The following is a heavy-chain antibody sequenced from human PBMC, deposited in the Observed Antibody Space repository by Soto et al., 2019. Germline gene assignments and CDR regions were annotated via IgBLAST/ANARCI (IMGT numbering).Heavy chain of an antibody. J-gene: IGHJ5*02. CDR2: IYTSGST. Sequence: LSLTCTVSGGSISSYYWSWIRQPAGKGLEWIGRIYTSGSTNYNPSLKSRVTMSVDTSKNQFSLKLSSVTAADTAVYYCARDRSDILTGYYSGNWFDPWGQGTLVTVSS. CDR3: ARDRSDILTGYYSGNWFDP. CDR1: GGSISSYY. V-gene: IGHV4-4*07. D-gene: IGHD3-9*01.